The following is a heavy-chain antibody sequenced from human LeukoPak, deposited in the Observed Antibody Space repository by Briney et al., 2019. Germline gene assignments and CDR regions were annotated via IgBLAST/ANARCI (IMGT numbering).Heavy chain of an antibody. D-gene: IGHD3-10*01. V-gene: IGHV3-9*03. CDR1: GFTFGNYA. J-gene: IGHJ1*01. Sequence: GRSLRLSCAASGFTFGNYAMHWVRQAPGKGLEWVSGISWNSDTIGYADSVKGRFTLPRDNAKNSVFLQMNSLRAEDMALYYCAKAAGLGSYYSGIQHWGQGTLVTVSS. CDR2: ISWNSDTI. CDR3: AKAAGLGSYYSGIQH.